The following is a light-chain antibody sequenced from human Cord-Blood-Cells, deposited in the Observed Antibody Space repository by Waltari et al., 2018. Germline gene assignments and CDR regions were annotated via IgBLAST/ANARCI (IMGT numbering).Light chain of an antibody. CDR1: SSDVGGYNY. Sequence: QSALPQPASVSGSPGQSITISCTGTSSDVGGYNYVSWYQQHPGKAPKLMIYEVSNRPSGVSNRFSGSKSGNTASLTISGLQAEEEADYYCSSYTSSSTYVFGTGTKVTVL. CDR2: EVS. CDR3: SSYTSSSTYV. J-gene: IGLJ1*01. V-gene: IGLV2-14*01.